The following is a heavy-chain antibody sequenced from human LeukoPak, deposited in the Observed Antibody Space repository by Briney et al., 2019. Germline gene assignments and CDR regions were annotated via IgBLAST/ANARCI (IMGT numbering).Heavy chain of an antibody. V-gene: IGHV3-30*04. Sequence: GGSLRLSCEASGFTFSSYAMHWVRQAPGKGLEWVAVIAYDGSSKYYADSVKGRFTISRDNSKNTLSLQMNSLRAEDTAVYYCAGGTYYYGSGSYYPPDYWGQGTLVTVSS. CDR2: IAYDGSSK. CDR3: AGGTYYYGSGSYYPPDY. CDR1: GFTFSSYA. D-gene: IGHD3-10*01. J-gene: IGHJ4*02.